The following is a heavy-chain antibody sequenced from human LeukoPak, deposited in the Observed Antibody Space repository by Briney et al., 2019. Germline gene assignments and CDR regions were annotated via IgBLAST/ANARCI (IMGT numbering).Heavy chain of an antibody. J-gene: IGHJ2*01. CDR2: IIPIFGTA. D-gene: IGHD3-22*01. CDR3: ARDRHYYDSSGYDNWYFDL. V-gene: IGHV1-69*13. CDR1: GGTFSSYA. Sequence: SVKVSCKASGGTFSSYAISWVRQAPGQGLEWMGGIIPIFGTANYAQKFQGRVTITPDESNSTACLELSSLRSEDTAVYYCARDRHYYDSSGYDNWYFDLWARGTLVTVPS.